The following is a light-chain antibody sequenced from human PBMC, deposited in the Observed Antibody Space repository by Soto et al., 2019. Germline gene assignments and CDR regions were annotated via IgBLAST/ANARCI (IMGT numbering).Light chain of an antibody. V-gene: IGKV3-15*01. Sequence: EIVLTQSPDTLSLSTGETATLSCGASQSVSSSHIAWYQQKPGQAPRLLIYGASTRATGIPARFSGSGSGTEFTLTISSLQSEDFAVYYCQQYNNWTFGQGTKVDIK. J-gene: IGKJ1*01. CDR1: QSVSSS. CDR3: QQYNNWT. CDR2: GAS.